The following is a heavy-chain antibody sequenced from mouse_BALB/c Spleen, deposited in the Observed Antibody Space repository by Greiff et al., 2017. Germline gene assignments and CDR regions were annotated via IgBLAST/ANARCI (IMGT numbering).Heavy chain of an antibody. CDR3: ARDPYRYDYAMDY. CDR1: GFTFSSYG. CDR2: INSNGGST. Sequence: EVKLEESGGGLVQPGGSLKLSCAASGFTFSSYGMSWVRQTPDKRLELVATINSNGGSTYYPDSVKGRFTISRDNAKNTLYLQMSSLKSEDTAMYYCARDPYRYDYAMDYWGQGTSVTVSS. J-gene: IGHJ4*01. D-gene: IGHD2-14*01. V-gene: IGHV5-6-3*01.